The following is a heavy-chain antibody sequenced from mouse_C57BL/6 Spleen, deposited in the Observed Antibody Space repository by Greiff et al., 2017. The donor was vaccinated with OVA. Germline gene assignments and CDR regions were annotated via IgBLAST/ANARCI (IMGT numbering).Heavy chain of an antibody. CDR1: GYAFSSSW. V-gene: IGHV1-82*01. CDR3: ARDPTVVATDY. Sequence: QVQLQHSGPELVKPGASVKISCKASGYAFSSSWMNWVKQRPGKGLEWIGRIYPGDGDTNYNGKFKGKATLTADKSSSTAYMQLSSLTSEDSAVYFCARDPTVVATDYWGQGTTLTVSS. J-gene: IGHJ2*01. CDR2: IYPGDGDT. D-gene: IGHD1-1*01.